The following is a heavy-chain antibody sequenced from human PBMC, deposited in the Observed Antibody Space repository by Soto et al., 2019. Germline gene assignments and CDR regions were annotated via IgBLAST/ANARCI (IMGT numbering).Heavy chain of an antibody. CDR1: GFTFSNYW. Sequence: GGSLRLSCAASGFTFSNYWLHWVRQAPGKGLVWVSRINSDGSSTSYADSVKGRFTISRDNAKNTLYLQMNSLRAEDTAVYYCASKMTTSVRGVWGQGTTVTVSS. CDR3: ASKMTTSVRGV. CDR2: INSDGSST. D-gene: IGHD4-17*01. J-gene: IGHJ6*02. V-gene: IGHV3-74*01.